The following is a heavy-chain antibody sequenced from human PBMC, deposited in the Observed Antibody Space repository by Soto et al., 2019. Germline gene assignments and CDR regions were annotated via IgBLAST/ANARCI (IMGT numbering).Heavy chain of an antibody. D-gene: IGHD1-26*01. CDR3: AREGREVGGTLNPIDD. CDR1: GDSVSSNSAT. V-gene: IGHV6-1*01. J-gene: IGHJ4*02. CDR2: TYFRSQWYY. Sequence: PSQTLSLTCAISGDSVSSNSATWNWIRQSPSRGLEWLGRTYFRSQWYYDYAVSVTSRLTINPDTSKNQFSLQLNSVTPEDTAVYYCAREGREVGGTLNPIDDWGQGTRVTVAS.